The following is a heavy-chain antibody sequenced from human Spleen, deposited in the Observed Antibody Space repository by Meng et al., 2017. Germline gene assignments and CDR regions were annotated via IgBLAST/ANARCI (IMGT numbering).Heavy chain of an antibody. D-gene: IGHD2-2*01. Sequence: GESLKISCTASGFTVSSNEMRWVRQPPGKGLEWVSSISGDSTYYADSGKGRFTISRDNSKNTLRLQMNSLRSDDTAVYYCVRALGSCSSTSCFMTDGRDAFDIWGKGTMVTVSS. J-gene: IGHJ3*02. CDR3: VRALGSCSSTSCFMTDGRDAFDI. CDR1: GFTVSSNE. V-gene: IGHV3-38-3*01. CDR2: ISGDST.